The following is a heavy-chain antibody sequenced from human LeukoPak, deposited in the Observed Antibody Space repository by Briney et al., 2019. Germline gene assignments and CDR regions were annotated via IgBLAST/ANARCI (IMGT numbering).Heavy chain of an antibody. J-gene: IGHJ6*04. CDR3: ARYCSGGSCSSYYYYGMDV. D-gene: IGHD2-15*01. Sequence: GGSLRLSCAASGFTFSSYWMSWVRQAPGKGLEWVANIKQDGSEKYYVDSVKGRFTISGDNAKNSLYLQMNSLRAEDTAVYYCARYCSGGSCSSYYYYGMDVWGKGTTVTVSS. V-gene: IGHV3-7*03. CDR1: GFTFSSYW. CDR2: IKQDGSEK.